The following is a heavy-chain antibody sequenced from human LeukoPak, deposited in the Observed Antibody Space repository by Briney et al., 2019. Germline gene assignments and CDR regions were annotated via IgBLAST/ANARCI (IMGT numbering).Heavy chain of an antibody. CDR1: GGTFSSYT. CDR3: ARGRYSSSINSMDV. J-gene: IGHJ6*02. V-gene: IGHV1-69*13. D-gene: IGHD6-6*01. Sequence: SVKVSCKASGGTFSSYTISWVRQDPGQGLEWMGGIIPIFGTANYAQKFQGRVTITADESTSTAYMELSSLRSEDTAVYYCARGRYSSSINSMDVWGQGTTVTVSS. CDR2: IIPIFGTA.